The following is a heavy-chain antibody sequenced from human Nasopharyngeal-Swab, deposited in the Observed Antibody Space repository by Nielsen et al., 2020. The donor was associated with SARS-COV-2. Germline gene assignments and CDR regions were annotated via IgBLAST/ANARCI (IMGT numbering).Heavy chain of an antibody. J-gene: IGHJ4*02. D-gene: IGHD3-10*01. Sequence: GESLKISCAASGFTFSSYGMHWVRQAPGKGLEWVAVIWYDGSNKYYADSVKGRFTISRDNSKNTLYLQMNSLRAEDTAVYYCARDIGKFGEQSQDYWGQGTLVTVSS. CDR3: ARDIGKFGEQSQDY. CDR2: IWYDGSNK. V-gene: IGHV3-33*01. CDR1: GFTFSSYG.